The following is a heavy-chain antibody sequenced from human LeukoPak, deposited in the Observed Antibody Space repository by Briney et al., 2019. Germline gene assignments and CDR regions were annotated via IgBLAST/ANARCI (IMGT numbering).Heavy chain of an antibody. V-gene: IGHV3-23*01. CDR1: GFTFSKYA. J-gene: IGHJ3*02. D-gene: IGHD3-22*01. CDR3: AKIGGYYYDSSGYYFGAFDI. CDR2: ISSSTLKI. Sequence: GGSLRLSCAASGFTFSKYAMTWVRQAPGKGLEWVSAISSSTLKIYYADSVKGRFTISRDNSKNTLYLQMNSLRAEDTAVYYCAKIGGYYYDSSGYYFGAFDIWGQGTMVTVSS.